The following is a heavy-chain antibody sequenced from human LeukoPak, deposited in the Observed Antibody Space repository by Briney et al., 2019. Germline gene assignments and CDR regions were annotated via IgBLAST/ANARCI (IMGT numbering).Heavy chain of an antibody. CDR3: AKADDAFDI. J-gene: IGHJ3*02. CDR1: GFTFSSYS. Sequence: GGSLRLSCAASGFTFSSYSMNWVRQAPGKGLEWVSSISSSSSYIYYADSVKGRLTISRDNAKNSLYLQMNSLRAEDTAVYYCAKADDAFDIWGQGTMVTVSS. CDR2: ISSSSSYI. V-gene: IGHV3-21*04.